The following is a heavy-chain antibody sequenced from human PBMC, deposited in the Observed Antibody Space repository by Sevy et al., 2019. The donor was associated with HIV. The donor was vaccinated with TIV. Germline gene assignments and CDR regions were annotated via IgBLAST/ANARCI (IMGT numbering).Heavy chain of an antibody. V-gene: IGHV3-23*01. J-gene: IGHJ6*02. Sequence: GGSLRLSCAASGFTFSSYAMSWVRQAPGKGLEWVSAISSSGADTSYSDSVKGRFTISRDNSKNTLYLQMNSLRAEDTAVYYCAKGRLVQYYYYGLDVWGQGTTVTVSS. D-gene: IGHD6-19*01. CDR3: AKGRLVQYYYYGLDV. CDR1: GFTFSSYA. CDR2: ISSSGADT.